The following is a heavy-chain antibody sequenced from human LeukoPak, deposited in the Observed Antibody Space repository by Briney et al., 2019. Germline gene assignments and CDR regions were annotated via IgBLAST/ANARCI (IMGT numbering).Heavy chain of an antibody. J-gene: IGHJ4*02. Sequence: GGSLRLSCAASGFTFSSYGMHRVRQAPGKGLEWVSSISSSSSIIYYADSAKGRFTISRDNAKNSLYLQMNSLRAEDTAVYYCARDLFDDCTLDYWGQGTLVTVSS. CDR1: GFTFSSYG. D-gene: IGHD2-21*01. CDR2: ISSSSSII. CDR3: ARDLFDDCTLDY. V-gene: IGHV3-21*01.